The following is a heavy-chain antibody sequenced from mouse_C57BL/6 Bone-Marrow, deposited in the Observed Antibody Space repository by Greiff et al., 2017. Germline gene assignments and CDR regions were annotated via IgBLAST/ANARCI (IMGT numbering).Heavy chain of an antibody. Sequence: QVQLQQSGAELMKPGASVKLSCKATGYTFTGYWIEWVKQRPGHGLEWIGEILPGSGSTNYNEKFKGKATFTADTSSNTAYMQLRSLTTEDSAIYYCARRSPLWLRRHYFDYWGQGTTLTVSS. CDR3: ARRSPLWLRRHYFDY. CDR1: GYTFTGYW. CDR2: ILPGSGST. V-gene: IGHV1-9*01. D-gene: IGHD2-2*01. J-gene: IGHJ2*01.